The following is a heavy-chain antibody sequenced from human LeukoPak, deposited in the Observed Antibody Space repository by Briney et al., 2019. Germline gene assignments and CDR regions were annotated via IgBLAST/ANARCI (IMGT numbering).Heavy chain of an antibody. J-gene: IGHJ4*02. V-gene: IGHV3-21*01. CDR2: ISSRGNYR. CDR1: GFSFSSYS. Sequence: PGGSLRLSCEASGFSFSSYSIKWVRQAPGKGLEWVASISSRGNYRYYADSVKGRFTISRDNAKNSLYLQMNSLRAEDTAVYYCARDISYDSSGSILDYWGQGTRVTVSS. CDR3: ARDISYDSSGSILDY. D-gene: IGHD3-22*01.